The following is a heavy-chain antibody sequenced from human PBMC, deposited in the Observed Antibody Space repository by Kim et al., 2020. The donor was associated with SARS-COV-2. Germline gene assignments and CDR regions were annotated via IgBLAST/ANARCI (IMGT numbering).Heavy chain of an antibody. CDR1: GFTFSNYW. J-gene: IGHJ4*02. CDR3: TRGGHGHCSGDSCYPGEY. Sequence: GGSLRLSCAASGFTFSNYWMHWVRQAPGNGLMWVSRLNTDGTTTDYADSVKGRFTISRDNAKNTLYLQMNGLRAEDAAVYYCTRGGHGHCSGDSCYPGEYWGQGTLVTVSS. D-gene: IGHD2-15*01. CDR2: LNTDGTTT. V-gene: IGHV3-74*01.